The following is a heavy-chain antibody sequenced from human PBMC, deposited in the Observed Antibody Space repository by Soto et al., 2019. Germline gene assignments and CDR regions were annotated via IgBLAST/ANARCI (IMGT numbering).Heavy chain of an antibody. V-gene: IGHV3-73*01. Sequence: GGALRLSCAASGFTFSDSAMHWVRQASGEGLEWLGRIRSKGNNYATEYGASLKGRFTISRDDSKKTTYLQMSNLNTEDTAVYYCVRYSRTLGWFFDLWGRGTLATVSA. J-gene: IGHJ2*01. CDR1: GFTFSDSA. D-gene: IGHD2-21*01. CDR2: IRSKGNNYAT. CDR3: VRYSRTLGWFFDL.